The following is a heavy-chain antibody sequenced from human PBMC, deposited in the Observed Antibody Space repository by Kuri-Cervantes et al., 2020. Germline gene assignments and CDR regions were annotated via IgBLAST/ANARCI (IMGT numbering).Heavy chain of an antibody. J-gene: IGHJ4*02. V-gene: IGHV3-23*01. CDR2: ISGSGGST. CDR1: GFTFSSYA. D-gene: IGHD6-19*01. CDR3: AKLSRIAVAGFMDY. Sequence: GESLKISCAASGFTFSSYAMSWVRQAPGKGLEWVSAISGSGGSTYYADSVKGRFTISRDNSKNTLYLQMNSLRAEDTAVYYCAKLSRIAVAGFMDYWGQGTLVTVSS.